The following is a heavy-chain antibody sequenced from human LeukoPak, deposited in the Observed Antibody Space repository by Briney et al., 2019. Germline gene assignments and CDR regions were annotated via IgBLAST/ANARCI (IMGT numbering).Heavy chain of an antibody. CDR2: IKSKTDGETT. Sequence: PGGSLRHSCVDSGFTFTNAWMSWGRPAPGKGLEWIGRIKSKTDGETTNYAEPVRGRSTISRDDSKSAVYLQMNSLKIEDTAVYYCTTDLGTYYHGSQRLIPIDYWGQGTLVTVSS. D-gene: IGHD3-10*01. J-gene: IGHJ4*02. CDR1: GFTFTNAW. V-gene: IGHV3-15*01. CDR3: TTDLGTYYHGSQRLIPIDY.